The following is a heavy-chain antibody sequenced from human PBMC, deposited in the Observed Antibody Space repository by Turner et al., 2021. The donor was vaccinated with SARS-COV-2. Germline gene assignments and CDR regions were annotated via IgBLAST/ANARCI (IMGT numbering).Heavy chain of an antibody. Sequence: QLQLQESGPGLVKPSETLSLTCTVSGGSISSSIYYWGWIRQPPGKGLEWIGTIYYSGSTYYNPSLKSRVTISVDTSKNQFSLKLSSVTAADTAVYYCASESVLRFLEWLSSGPYYGMDVWGQGTTVTVSS. V-gene: IGHV4-39*01. J-gene: IGHJ6*02. CDR1: GGSISSSIYY. D-gene: IGHD3-3*01. CDR3: ASESVLRFLEWLSSGPYYGMDV. CDR2: IYYSGST.